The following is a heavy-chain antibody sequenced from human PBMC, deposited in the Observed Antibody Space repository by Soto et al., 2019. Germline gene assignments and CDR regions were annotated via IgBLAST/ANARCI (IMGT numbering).Heavy chain of an antibody. Sequence: QVQLVESGGGVVQPGRSLRLSCAASGFTFSSYGMHWVRQAPGKGLEWVAVISYDGSNKYYADSVKGRFTISRDNSKNTLYLQMNSLRAEDTAVYYCAKTTWIESWGQGTLVTVSS. CDR2: ISYDGSNK. J-gene: IGHJ4*02. V-gene: IGHV3-30*18. CDR3: AKTTWIES. D-gene: IGHD5-12*01. CDR1: GFTFSSYG.